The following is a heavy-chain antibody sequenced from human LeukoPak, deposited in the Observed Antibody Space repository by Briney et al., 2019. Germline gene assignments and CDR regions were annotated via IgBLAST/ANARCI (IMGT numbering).Heavy chain of an antibody. D-gene: IGHD3-3*01. V-gene: IGHV1-18*01. CDR1: GYTFTSYG. CDR2: ISAYNGNT. Sequence: ASVKVSCKASGYTFTSYGISWVRQAPGQGLEWMGWISAYNGNTNYAQKLQGRVTMTTDTSTSTAYMELRSLRSDDTAVYYCARERGYDFWSGYYTGDCDYWGQGTLVTVSS. J-gene: IGHJ4*02. CDR3: ARERGYDFWSGYYTGDCDY.